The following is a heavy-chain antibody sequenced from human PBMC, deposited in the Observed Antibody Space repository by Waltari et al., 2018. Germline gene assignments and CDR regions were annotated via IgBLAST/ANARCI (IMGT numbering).Heavy chain of an antibody. CDR3: ARDQVVVVPAAGYYYYYYMDV. J-gene: IGHJ6*03. CDR1: GGSISSGSYY. V-gene: IGHV4-61*02. CDR2: IYTSGST. D-gene: IGHD2-2*01. Sequence: QVQLQESGPGLVKPSQTLSLTCTVSGGSISSGSYYWSWIRQPAGKGLAWIGRIYTSGSTNYNPSLKSRVTISVDTSKNQFSLKLSSVTAADTAVYYCARDQVVVVPAAGYYYYYYMDVWGKGTTVTVSS.